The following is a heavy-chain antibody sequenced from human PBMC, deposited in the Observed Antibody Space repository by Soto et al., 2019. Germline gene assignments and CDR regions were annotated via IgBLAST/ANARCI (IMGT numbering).Heavy chain of an antibody. V-gene: IGHV3-23*01. D-gene: IGHD2-2*01. CDR2: IGGTGNTT. CDR3: ARIRQLLFVS. CDR1: GFTFRVYA. J-gene: IGHJ4*02. Sequence: VHLSESGGALVQPGGSLRLSCAASGFTFRVYAMSCFRQAPGGGLEWVSAIGGTGNTTYYADSVKGRFTIARDNSRDTLYLQMTSLRVEDTAVYYCARIRQLLFVSWGQGTLVSVSS.